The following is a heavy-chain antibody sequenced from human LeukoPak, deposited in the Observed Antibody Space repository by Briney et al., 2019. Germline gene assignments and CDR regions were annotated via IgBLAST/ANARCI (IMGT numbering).Heavy chain of an antibody. J-gene: IGHJ3*02. D-gene: IGHD3-22*01. V-gene: IGHV3-53*01. CDR2: IYAGGST. CDR1: GFTVSTDH. CDR3: ARGGYDSSGFPRNAFDI. Sequence: GGSLRLSCAASGFTVSTDHMSWVRQAPGKGLEWVSVIYAGGSTHYADSVKGRFTISRDNFKNTVFLQMNSLRAEDTAVYYCARGGYDSSGFPRNAFDIWGQGTMVTVSS.